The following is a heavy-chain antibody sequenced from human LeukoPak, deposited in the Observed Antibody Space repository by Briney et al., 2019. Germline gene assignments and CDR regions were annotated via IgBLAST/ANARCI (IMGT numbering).Heavy chain of an antibody. J-gene: IGHJ4*02. CDR2: VWYDGSNR. V-gene: IGHV3-33*01. CDR3: ARELFGSGSCPDY. Sequence: PGRSLRLSCTVPGFTFSSYAIHWIRQAPGKGLEWVALVWYDGSNRYYADSVKGRFTISRDNSKNTVYLQMSSLRAEDTAVYYCARELFGSGSCPDYWGQGTLVTVSS. CDR1: GFTFSSYA. D-gene: IGHD3-10*01.